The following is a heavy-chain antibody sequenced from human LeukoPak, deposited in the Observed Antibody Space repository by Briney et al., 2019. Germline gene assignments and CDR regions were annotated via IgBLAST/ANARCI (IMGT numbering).Heavy chain of an antibody. V-gene: IGHV1-2*02. CDR1: GYTFTGYY. J-gene: IGHJ4*02. D-gene: IGHD3-10*01. CDR2: INPNSGGT. Sequence: ASVKVSYKASGYTFTGYYMHWVRQAPGQGLEWMGWINPNSGGTNYAQKFQGRVTMTRDTSISTAYMELSRLRSDDTAVYYCARRTMVRGGPFDYWGQGTLVTVSS. CDR3: ARRTMVRGGPFDY.